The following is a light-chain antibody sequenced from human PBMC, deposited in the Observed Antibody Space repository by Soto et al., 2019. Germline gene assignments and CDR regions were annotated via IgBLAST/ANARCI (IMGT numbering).Light chain of an antibody. CDR2: RNN. Sequence: HSVLTQPPSASGTPGQRVTISCSGSSSNIGSNYVYWYQQLPGTAPKLLIYRNNQRPSGVPDRFSGSKSGTSASLAISGLRSEDEADYYCAAWDDSLSAAVFGGGTKLTVL. CDR1: SSNIGSNY. J-gene: IGLJ2*01. V-gene: IGLV1-47*01. CDR3: AAWDDSLSAAV.